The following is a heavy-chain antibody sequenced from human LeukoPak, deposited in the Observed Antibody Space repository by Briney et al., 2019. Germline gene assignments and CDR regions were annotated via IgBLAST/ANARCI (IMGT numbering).Heavy chain of an antibody. CDR2: INPNSGGT. CDR1: GYTFTGYY. CDR3: ARRAVAGTSYYYYYGMDV. Sequence: ASVKVSCKASGYTFTGYYMHWVRQAPEQGLEWMGWINPNSGGTNYAQKFQGWVTMTRDTSISTAYMELSRLRSDDTAVYYCARRAVAGTSYYYYYGMDVWGQGTTVTVSS. D-gene: IGHD6-19*01. V-gene: IGHV1-2*04. J-gene: IGHJ6*02.